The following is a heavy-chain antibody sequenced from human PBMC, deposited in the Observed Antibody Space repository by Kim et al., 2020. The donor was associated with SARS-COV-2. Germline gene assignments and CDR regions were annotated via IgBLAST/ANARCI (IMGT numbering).Heavy chain of an antibody. CDR3: ARGTPLHYCSSTSCYSGLGAFDI. V-gene: IGHV4-59*13. J-gene: IGHJ3*02. CDR1: GGSISSYY. Sequence: SETLSLTCTVSGGSISSYYWSWIRQPPGKGLEWIGYIYYSGSTNYNPSLKSRVTISVDTSKNQFSLKLSSVTAADTAVYYCARGTPLHYCSSTSCYSGLGAFDIWGQGTMVTVSS. CDR2: IYYSGST. D-gene: IGHD2-2*02.